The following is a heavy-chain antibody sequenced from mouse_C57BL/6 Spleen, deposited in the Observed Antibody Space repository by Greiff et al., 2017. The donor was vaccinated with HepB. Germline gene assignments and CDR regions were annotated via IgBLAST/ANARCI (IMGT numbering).Heavy chain of an antibody. CDR1: GFNIKDDY. J-gene: IGHJ2*01. V-gene: IGHV14-4*01. D-gene: IGHD1-1*01. Sequence: VQLQQSGAELVRPGASVKLSCTASGFNIKDDYMHWVKQRPEQGLEWIGWIDPENGDTEYASKFQGKATITADTSSNTAYLQLSSLTSEDTAVDYCTTARVGVLNYWGQGTTLTVSS. CDR2: IDPENGDT. CDR3: TTARVGVLNY.